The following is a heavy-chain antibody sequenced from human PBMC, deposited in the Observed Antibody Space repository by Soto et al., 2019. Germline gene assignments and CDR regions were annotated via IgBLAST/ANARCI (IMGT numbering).Heavy chain of an antibody. CDR1: GYIFTNYD. J-gene: IGHJ5*02. CDR3: ARGIKYGDYWGWFAP. CDR2: INPNSGNT. Sequence: EASVKVSCKASGYIFTNYDINWVRQATGRGLEYLGWINPNSGNTGYVQKFQGRVTMTRNTSINTAYMELNSLRSEDTAVYYCARGIKYGDYWGWFAPGGKGTLVTVPS. V-gene: IGHV1-8*01. D-gene: IGHD4-17*01.